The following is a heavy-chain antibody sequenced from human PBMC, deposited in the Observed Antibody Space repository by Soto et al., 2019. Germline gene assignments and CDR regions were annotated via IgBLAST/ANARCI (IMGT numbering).Heavy chain of an antibody. D-gene: IGHD3-16*01. CDR3: ERDGGAY. CDR2: MSYDGSNK. Sequence: QVQLVESGGGVVQPGRCLRISCAASGVTFISYAMHWVRRAPGKGLEWMAVMSYDGSNKDYADSVKGRFTISRDNSKNTLYLQMNSLRPEDTALYYCERDGGAYWGQGTLVIVSS. V-gene: IGHV3-30-3*01. CDR1: GVTFISYA. J-gene: IGHJ4*02.